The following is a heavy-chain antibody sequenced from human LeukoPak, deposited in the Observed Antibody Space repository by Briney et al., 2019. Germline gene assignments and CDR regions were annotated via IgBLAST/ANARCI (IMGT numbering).Heavy chain of an antibody. J-gene: IGHJ3*02. Sequence: SETLSLTCTVSGGSVSSGSYYWSWIRQPPGKGLEWIGYLYYSGSTDYNPSLKSRVTISVDTSKKQFSLKLSSVTAADTAVYYCARAYYYDSSGYYPPHAFDIWGQGTMVTVSS. V-gene: IGHV4-61*01. CDR3: ARAYYYDSSGYYPPHAFDI. D-gene: IGHD3-22*01. CDR1: GGSVSSGSYY. CDR2: LYYSGST.